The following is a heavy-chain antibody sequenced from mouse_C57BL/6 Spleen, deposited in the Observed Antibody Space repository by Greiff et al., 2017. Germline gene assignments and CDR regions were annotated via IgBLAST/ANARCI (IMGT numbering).Heavy chain of an antibody. CDR3: AREGYYYGSSYGSYAMDY. V-gene: IGHV1-81*01. J-gene: IGHJ4*01. CDR2: IYPRSGNT. CDR1: GYTFTSYG. D-gene: IGHD1-1*01. Sequence: QVHVKQSGAELARPGASVKLSCKASGYTFTSYGISWVKQRTGQGLEWIGEIYPRSGNTYYNEKFKGKATLTADKSSSTAYMELRSLTSEDSAVYFCAREGYYYGSSYGSYAMDYWGQGTSVTVSS.